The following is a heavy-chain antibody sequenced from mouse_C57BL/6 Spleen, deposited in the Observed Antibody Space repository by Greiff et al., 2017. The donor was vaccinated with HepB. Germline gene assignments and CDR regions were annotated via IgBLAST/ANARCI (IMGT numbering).Heavy chain of an antibody. D-gene: IGHD2-1*01. CDR3: ARGDYGNYGYFDY. J-gene: IGHJ2*01. V-gene: IGHV5-17*01. CDR2: ISSGSSTI. Sequence: EVKVEESGGGLVKPGGSLKLSCAASGFTFSDYGMHWVRQAPEKGLEWVAYISSGSSTIYYADTVKGRFTISRDNAKNTLFLQMTSLRSEDTAMYYCARGDYGNYGYFDYWGQGTTLTVSS. CDR1: GFTFSDYG.